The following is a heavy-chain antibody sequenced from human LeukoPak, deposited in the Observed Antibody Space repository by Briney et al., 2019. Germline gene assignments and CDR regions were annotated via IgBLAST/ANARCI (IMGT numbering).Heavy chain of an antibody. CDR2: ISPYNGNT. CDR1: GYTFTSYG. V-gene: IGHV1-18*01. J-gene: IGHJ4*02. D-gene: IGHD3-16*02. CDR3: ARDQYDYVWGSYRPYFDY. Sequence: ASVKVSCKASGYTFTSYGISWVRQAPGQGLEWMGSISPYNGNTNYAQKLQGRVTMTTDTSTSTAYMELRSLRSDDTAVYYCARDQYDYVWGSYRPYFDYWGRGTLVTVSS.